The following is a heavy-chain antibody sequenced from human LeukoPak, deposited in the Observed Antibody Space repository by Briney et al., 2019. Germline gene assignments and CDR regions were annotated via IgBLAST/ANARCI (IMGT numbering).Heavy chain of an antibody. J-gene: IGHJ4*02. D-gene: IGHD6-19*01. Sequence: SETLSLTCTVSGGSISSYYWSWIRQPAGEGLEWIGRIYSSGNTNYNPSLRSRVTMSVDTSKNQFSLKLTSVTAADTAVYYCARVVAVAGTALDYWGQGTLVTVSS. CDR2: IYSSGNT. CDR1: GGSISSYY. V-gene: IGHV4-4*07. CDR3: ARVVAVAGTALDY.